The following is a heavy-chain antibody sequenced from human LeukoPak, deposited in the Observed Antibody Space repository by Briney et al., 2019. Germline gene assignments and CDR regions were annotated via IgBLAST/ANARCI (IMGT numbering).Heavy chain of an antibody. Sequence: PSETLSLTCTVSGGSISSGDYYWSWIRQPPGKGLEWIGYIYYSGSTYYNPSLKSRVTISVDTSKNQFSLKLSSVTAADTAVYYCARVVISVATAPYYYYGMDVWGQGTTVTVSS. CDR1: GGSISSGDYY. J-gene: IGHJ6*02. D-gene: IGHD2-21*02. V-gene: IGHV4-30-4*01. CDR3: ARVVISVATAPYYYYGMDV. CDR2: IYYSGST.